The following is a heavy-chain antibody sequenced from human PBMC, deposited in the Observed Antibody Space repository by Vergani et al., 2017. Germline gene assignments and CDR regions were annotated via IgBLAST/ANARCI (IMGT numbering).Heavy chain of an antibody. CDR3: AKDRDPGAVARALFQH. D-gene: IGHD6-19*01. V-gene: IGHV3-11*04. CDR2: ISGSGGST. J-gene: IGHJ1*01. CDR1: GFTFSDYY. Sequence: QVQLVESGGGLVKPGGSLRLSCAASGFTFSDYYMSWIRQAPGKGLEWVSAISGSGGSTYNADSVKGRFTISRDNSKNTLYLQMNSLRAEDTAVYYCAKDRDPGAVARALFQHWGQGTLVTVSS.